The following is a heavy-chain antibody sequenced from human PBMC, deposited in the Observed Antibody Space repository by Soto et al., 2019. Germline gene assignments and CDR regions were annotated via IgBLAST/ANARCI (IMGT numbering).Heavy chain of an antibody. CDR2: IYHSGST. CDR3: ARHGVAGVFIFDY. Sequence: TLSLPCAVSGGSISSGAYSWSWIRQPPGKGLEWIGYIYHSGSTYYNPSLKRRVTISVDRSKNQFSLKLSSVTAGDTAVYYCARHGVAGVFIFDYWGQGTLVTVSS. D-gene: IGHD3-3*01. CDR1: GGSISSGAYS. V-gene: IGHV4-30-2*01. J-gene: IGHJ4*02.